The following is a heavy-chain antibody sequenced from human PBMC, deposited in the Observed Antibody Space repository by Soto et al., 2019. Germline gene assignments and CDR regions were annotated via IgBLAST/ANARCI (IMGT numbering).Heavy chain of an antibody. D-gene: IGHD3-3*01. CDR1: GFALSDHY. CDR2: IRNKANSYTT. Sequence: GGSLRLSCAASGFALSDHYMDWFRQAPGKGLEWVGRIRNKANSYTTEYAASVKGRFTISRDDSKDSLYLQMNSLKTEDTAVYYCARAPQRGNNFXVWGQGTTVTVSS. CDR3: ARAPQRGNNFXV. V-gene: IGHV3-72*01. J-gene: IGHJ6*02.